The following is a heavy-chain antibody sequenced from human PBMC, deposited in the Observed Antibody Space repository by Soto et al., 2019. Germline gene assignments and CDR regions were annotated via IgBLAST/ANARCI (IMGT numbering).Heavy chain of an antibody. D-gene: IGHD1-26*01. CDR2: INPSGGST. J-gene: IGHJ5*02. CDR1: GYTFTSYY. CDR3: ARDRGGSYYPVSNWFDP. Sequence: QVQLVQSGAEVKKPGASVKVSCKASGYTFTSYYMHWVRQAPGQGLEWMGIINPSGGSTSYAQKFQGRVTMTRDTSTSTVYMELSSLRSEDTAVYYCARDRGGSYYPVSNWFDPWGQGTLVTVSS. V-gene: IGHV1-46*01.